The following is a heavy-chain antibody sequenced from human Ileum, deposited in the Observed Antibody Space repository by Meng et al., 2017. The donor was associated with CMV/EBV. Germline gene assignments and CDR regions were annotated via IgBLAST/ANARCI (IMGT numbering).Heavy chain of an antibody. J-gene: IGHJ4*02. Sequence: GESLKISCTASGFTFGDYAMSWVRQAPGKGLEWVGFIRSKAYGGTTEYAASVKGRFIVSRDDSKSIAYLQMNSLKTEDTAVYYCTRSRVVIVYYDYWDQGTLVTVSS. CDR1: GFTFGDYA. V-gene: IGHV3-49*04. CDR2: IRSKAYGGTT. D-gene: IGHD3-3*01. CDR3: TRSRVVIVYYDY.